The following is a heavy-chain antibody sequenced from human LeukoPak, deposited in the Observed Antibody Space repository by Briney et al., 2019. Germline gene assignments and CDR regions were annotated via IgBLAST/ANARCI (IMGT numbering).Heavy chain of an antibody. CDR3: ARGPYYYDSSVVEWFDP. CDR1: GYTFTSYY. V-gene: IGHV1-46*01. CDR2: INPSGGST. J-gene: IGHJ5*02. D-gene: IGHD3-22*01. Sequence: ASVNVSCKASGYTFTSYYMHWVRQAPGQGLEWMGIINPSGGSTSYAQKFQGRVTMTRDTSTSTVYMELSSLRSEDTAVYYCARGPYYYDSSVVEWFDPWGQGTLVTVSS.